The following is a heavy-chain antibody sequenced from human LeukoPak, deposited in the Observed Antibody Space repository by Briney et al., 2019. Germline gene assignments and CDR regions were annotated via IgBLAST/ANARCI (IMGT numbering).Heavy chain of an antibody. J-gene: IGHJ4*02. V-gene: IGHV1-2*02. D-gene: IGHD3-3*01. CDR3: ARAQDFWSGYYGVPLYY. Sequence: ASVKVSCTSSGYTFTSYAMNWVRQAPGQGLEWIGWINPNSGATNYAQKFQGSVTITSDTSISTAYIVQSRLRSDATAVYYSARAQDFWSGYYGVPLYYWGQGTLVTVSS. CDR2: INPNSGAT. CDR1: GYTFTSYA.